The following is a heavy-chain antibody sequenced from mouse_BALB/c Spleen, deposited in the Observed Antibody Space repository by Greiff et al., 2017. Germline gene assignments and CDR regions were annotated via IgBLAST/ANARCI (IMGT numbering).Heavy chain of an antibody. CDR2: IDPENGNT. J-gene: IGHJ2*01. CDR1: GFNIKDYY. Sequence: EVQLQQSGAELVRPGALVKLSCKASGFNIKDYYMHWVKQRPEQGLEWIGWIDPENGNTIYDPKFQGKASITADTSSNTAYLQLSSLTSEDTAVYYCAREDGNYYFDYWGQGTTLTVSS. V-gene: IGHV14-1*02. CDR3: AREDGNYYFDY. D-gene: IGHD2-1*01.